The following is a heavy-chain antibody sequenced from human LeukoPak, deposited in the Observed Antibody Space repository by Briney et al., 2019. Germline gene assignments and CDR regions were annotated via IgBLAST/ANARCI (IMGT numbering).Heavy chain of an antibody. CDR2: INTDTGNP. J-gene: IGHJ5*02. D-gene: IGHD2-2*01. CDR1: GYTFTTYA. Sequence: ASVKVSCKASGYTFTTYAMNWVRQAPGQGLEWMGWINTDTGNPTYAQDFTGRFVFSLDTSVSTAYLQISSLKAEDTAVYYCARGRGYCSSTTCYGVYWFDPWGQGTLVTVSS. CDR3: ARGRGYCSSTTCYGVYWFDP. V-gene: IGHV7-4-1*02.